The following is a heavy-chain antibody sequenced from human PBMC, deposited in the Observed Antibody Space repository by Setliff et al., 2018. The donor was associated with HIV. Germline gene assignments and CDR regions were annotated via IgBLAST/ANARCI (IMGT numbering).Heavy chain of an antibody. J-gene: IGHJ4*02. CDR3: ASSPAWRSDFGLHTFDY. Sequence: PSETLSLTCTVSGYSISSRYYWGWIRQPPEKGLEWIGSVCHTGSTYYNPSLKSRVTMSADTSKNQFSLKLSSVTAADTAVYYCASSPAWRSDFGLHTFDYWGQGTLVTVSS. V-gene: IGHV4-38-2*02. D-gene: IGHD2-2*01. CDR2: VCHTGST. CDR1: GYSISSRYY.